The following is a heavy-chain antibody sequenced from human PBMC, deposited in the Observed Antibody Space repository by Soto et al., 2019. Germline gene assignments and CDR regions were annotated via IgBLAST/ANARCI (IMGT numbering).Heavy chain of an antibody. CDR1: GFTFSSYG. CDR2: IWYDGSNK. V-gene: IGHV3-33*01. D-gene: IGHD4-17*01. J-gene: IGHJ6*02. CDR3: ARVGDDYGDLYGMDV. Sequence: QVQLVESGGGVVQPGRSLRLSCAASGFTFSSYGMHWVRQAPGKGLEWVAVIWYDGSNKYYADSVKGRFTISSDNSKNTLYLQMNSLRAEDTAVYYCARVGDDYGDLYGMDVWGQGTTCTVSS.